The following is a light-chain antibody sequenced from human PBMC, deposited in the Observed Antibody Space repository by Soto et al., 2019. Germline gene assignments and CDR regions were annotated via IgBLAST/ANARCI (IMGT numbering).Light chain of an antibody. J-gene: IGKJ5*01. CDR3: QQRHMWPIT. Sequence: EIVLTQSPATLSLSPGERATLSCRASQSVSSSYLAWYQQKPGQAPRLLIYGASSRATGIPPRFSGSGSGTDFTLTISSLEPEDSAVYYCQQRHMWPITFGQGTRLEIK. CDR1: QSVSSSY. V-gene: IGKV3-20*02. CDR2: GAS.